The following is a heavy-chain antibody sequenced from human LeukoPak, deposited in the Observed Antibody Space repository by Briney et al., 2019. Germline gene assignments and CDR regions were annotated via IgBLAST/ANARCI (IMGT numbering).Heavy chain of an antibody. D-gene: IGHD3-16*01. V-gene: IGHV3-23*01. J-gene: IGHJ4*02. CDR1: GFTFSNVW. CDR3: AKVGPPGGAYYFDY. CDR2: ISGGAGRT. Sequence: GGSLRLSCAASGFTFSNVWMNWVRQAPGKGLEWVSGISGGAGRTYYADSVKGRFTISRDNSKNTLYLQVNSLRAEDTAVYYCAKVGPPGGAYYFDYWGQGILVIVSS.